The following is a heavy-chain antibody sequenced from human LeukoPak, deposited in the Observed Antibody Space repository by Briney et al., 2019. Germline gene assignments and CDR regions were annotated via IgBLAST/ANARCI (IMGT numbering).Heavy chain of an antibody. Sequence: ASVKVSCKASGYTFTGYYMHWVRRAPGQGLEWMGWINPNSGGTNYAQKFQGRVTMTRDTSISTAYMELSRLRSDDTAVYYCARSRIAAAGTGYYYGMDVWGQGTTVTVSS. CDR2: INPNSGGT. J-gene: IGHJ6*02. V-gene: IGHV1-2*02. CDR3: ARSRIAAAGTGYYYGMDV. D-gene: IGHD6-13*01. CDR1: GYTFTGYY.